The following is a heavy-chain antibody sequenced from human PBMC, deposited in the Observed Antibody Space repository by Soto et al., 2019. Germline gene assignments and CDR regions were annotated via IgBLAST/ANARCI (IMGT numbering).Heavy chain of an antibody. V-gene: IGHV1-8*01. CDR1: GYTFTSYD. CDR3: ARTPSGITIFGVVIPPPYYFDY. J-gene: IGHJ4*02. CDR2: MNPNSGNT. D-gene: IGHD3-3*01. Sequence: VKVSCKASGYTFTSYDINWVRQATGQGLEWMGWMNPNSGNTGYAQKFQGRVTMTRNTSISTAYMELSSLRSEDTAVYYCARTPSGITIFGVVIPPPYYFDYWGQGTLVTVSS.